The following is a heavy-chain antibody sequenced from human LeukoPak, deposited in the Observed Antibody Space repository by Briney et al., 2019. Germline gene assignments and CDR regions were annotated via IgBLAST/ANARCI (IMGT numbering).Heavy chain of an antibody. D-gene: IGHD4-17*01. CDR1: GGSFSGYY. CDR3: ARRPTVTTPIFDY. Sequence: PSETLSLTCAVYGGSFSGYYWSWIRQPPGKGLEWIGEINHSGSTNYNPSLKSRVTISVDTSKNQFSLKLSSVTAADTAVYYCARRPTVTTPIFDYWGQGTLVTVSS. CDR2: INHSGST. V-gene: IGHV4-34*01. J-gene: IGHJ4*02.